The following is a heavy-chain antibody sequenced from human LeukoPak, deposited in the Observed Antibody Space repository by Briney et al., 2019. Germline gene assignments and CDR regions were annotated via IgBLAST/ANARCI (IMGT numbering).Heavy chain of an antibody. CDR2: INRGGST. CDR3: ARGRGSGSYFYD. D-gene: IGHD1-26*01. CDR1: GFTFGDYA. Sequence: GSLRLSCTASGFTFGDYAMSWIRQPPGKGLEWIGEINRGGSTNYNPSLKSRVTISVDTSRNHFSLKLNSVTAADTAVYYCARGRGSGSYFYDWGQGTLVTVSS. J-gene: IGHJ4*02. V-gene: IGHV4-34*01.